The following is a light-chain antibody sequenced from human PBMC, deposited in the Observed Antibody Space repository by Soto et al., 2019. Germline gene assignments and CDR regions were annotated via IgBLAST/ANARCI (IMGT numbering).Light chain of an antibody. J-gene: IGKJ4*01. CDR3: QQYDTWPLT. V-gene: IGKV3-15*01. Sequence: PGEEAALSCRASESVSGSYIAWYQQKVGQAPRVVIYDASTRATVIPARFSGSGSGTEFTLTISSLQSEDFAVYYCQQYDTWPLTVGGGTKVDIK. CDR1: ESVSGS. CDR2: DAS.